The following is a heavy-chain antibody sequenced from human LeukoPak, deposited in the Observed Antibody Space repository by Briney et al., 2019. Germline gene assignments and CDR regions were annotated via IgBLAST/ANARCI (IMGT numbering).Heavy chain of an antibody. CDR3: ARETIVVVPAAHYYYYGMDV. J-gene: IGHJ6*02. CDR1: GGTFSSYA. V-gene: IGHV1-69*13. Sequence: ASVKVSCKASGGTFSSYAISWVRQAPGQGLEWMGGIIPIFGTANYAQKSQGRVTITADESTSTAYMELSSLRSEDTAVYYCARETIVVVPAAHYYYYGMDVWGQGTTVTVSS. D-gene: IGHD2-2*01. CDR2: IIPIFGTA.